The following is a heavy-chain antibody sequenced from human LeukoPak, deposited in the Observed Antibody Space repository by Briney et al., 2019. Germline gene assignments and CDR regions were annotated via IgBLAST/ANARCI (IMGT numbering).Heavy chain of an antibody. Sequence: SETLSLTCAVYGGSFSGYYWSWIRQPPGKGLEWIGEINHSGSTNYNPSLKSRVTISVDTSKNQFSLKLSSVTAADTAVYYCARGGRGYSYGYPRYFDYWGQGTLVTVSS. J-gene: IGHJ4*02. V-gene: IGHV4-34*01. CDR1: GGSFSGYY. CDR3: ARGGRGYSYGYPRYFDY. D-gene: IGHD5-18*01. CDR2: INHSGST.